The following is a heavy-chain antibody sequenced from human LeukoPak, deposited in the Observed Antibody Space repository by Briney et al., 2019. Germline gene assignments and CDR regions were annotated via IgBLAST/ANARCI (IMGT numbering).Heavy chain of an antibody. CDR1: GYTFTSYG. J-gene: IGHJ3*02. Sequence: GASVKVSCKASGYTFTSYGISWVRQAPGQGLEWMGWISAYNGNTNYAQKLQGRVTMTTDTSTSTAYMELRSLRSDDTAVYYCARVPYDSSGYYPDAFDIWGQGTMVTVSS. V-gene: IGHV1-18*01. CDR3: ARVPYDSSGYYPDAFDI. D-gene: IGHD3-22*01. CDR2: ISAYNGNT.